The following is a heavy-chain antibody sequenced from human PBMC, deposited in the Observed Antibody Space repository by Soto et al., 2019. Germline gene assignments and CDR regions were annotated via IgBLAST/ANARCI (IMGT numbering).Heavy chain of an antibody. CDR3: AKSEGYSPTAWFDP. V-gene: IGHV3-74*01. Sequence: DVQLVQSGGGLVQPGGSLRLSCVASGFSFSNYWMHWVRQTPGKGLVWVSRISSDGGSTHYADSVKGRLTNSRDNVKNTLYLQMNSLRAEDTAVYYCAKSEGYSPTAWFDPWGQRTLVTVSS. CDR1: GFSFSNYW. J-gene: IGHJ5*02. CDR2: ISSDGGST. D-gene: IGHD5-12*01.